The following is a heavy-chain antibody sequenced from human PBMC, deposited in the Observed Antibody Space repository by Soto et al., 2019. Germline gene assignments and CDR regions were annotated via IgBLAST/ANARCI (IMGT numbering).Heavy chain of an antibody. J-gene: IGHJ3*02. CDR2: IGGSGGSI. D-gene: IGHD1-7*01. Sequence: EVQLLESGGGLVEPGGSLRLSCAASGFTFINYAMTWVRQAPGKGLEWVSAIGGSGGSIYYADSVNGRFTSSRDNSKKMLFIQMNSLKAEDMAVYYCARRLRRELRRDAFDIWGQGTMVTVSS. V-gene: IGHV3-23*01. CDR1: GFTFINYA. CDR3: ARRLRRELRRDAFDI.